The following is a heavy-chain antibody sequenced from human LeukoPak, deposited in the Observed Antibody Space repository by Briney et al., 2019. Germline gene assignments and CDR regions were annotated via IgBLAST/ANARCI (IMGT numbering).Heavy chain of an antibody. CDR1: GFIFSNYA. CDR3: AKGIDSTGYYPFDY. Sequence: GGSLRLSCATSGFIFSNYAMSWVRQAPGKGLEWVSAISESGGETYHADSAKGRFTISRDTSKSTLYLQLNSLRAEDTAIYYCAKGIDSTGYYPFDYWGQGTLVTVSS. J-gene: IGHJ4*02. CDR2: ISESGGET. D-gene: IGHD3-22*01. V-gene: IGHV3-23*01.